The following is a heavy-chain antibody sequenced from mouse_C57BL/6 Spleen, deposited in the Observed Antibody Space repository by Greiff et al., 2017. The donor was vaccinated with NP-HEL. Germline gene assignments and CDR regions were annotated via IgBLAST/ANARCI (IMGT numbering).Heavy chain of an antibody. CDR2: INPNNGGT. Sequence: VHVKQSGPELVKPGASVKISCKASGYTFTDYYMNWVKQSHGKSLEWIGDINPNNGGTSYNQKFKGKATLTVDKSSSTAYMELRSLTSEDSAVYYCARLYGSSYDWYFDVWGTGTTVTVSS. J-gene: IGHJ1*03. V-gene: IGHV1-26*01. CDR3: ARLYGSSYDWYFDV. D-gene: IGHD1-1*01. CDR1: GYTFTDYY.